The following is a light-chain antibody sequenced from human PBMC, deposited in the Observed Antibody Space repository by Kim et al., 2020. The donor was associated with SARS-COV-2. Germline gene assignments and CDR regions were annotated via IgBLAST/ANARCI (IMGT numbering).Light chain of an antibody. CDR3: QQYNSHLYT. Sequence: DIQMTQSPSTLSASVGDRVTISCRASQSISNWLAWYQQKPGKAPKLLIYKASSLESGVPSRFSGSGSGTEFTLTISSLQPDDSATYYCQQYNSHLYTFGQGTKLEI. J-gene: IGKJ2*01. CDR2: KAS. V-gene: IGKV1-5*03. CDR1: QSISNW.